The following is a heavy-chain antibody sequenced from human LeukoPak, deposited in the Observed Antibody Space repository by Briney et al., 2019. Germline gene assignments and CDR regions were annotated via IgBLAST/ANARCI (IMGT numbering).Heavy chain of an antibody. Sequence: ASVKVSCKASGYTFTSYGISWVRQAPGQGLEGMGWIGAYNGNTNYAQNLQGRVTMTTDTSTSTAYMELRSLRFDDTAVYYCARDPIWASSWYRGGFDYWGQGTLVTVSS. J-gene: IGHJ4*02. V-gene: IGHV1-18*01. D-gene: IGHD6-13*01. CDR2: IGAYNGNT. CDR3: ARDPIWASSWYRGGFDY. CDR1: GYTFTSYG.